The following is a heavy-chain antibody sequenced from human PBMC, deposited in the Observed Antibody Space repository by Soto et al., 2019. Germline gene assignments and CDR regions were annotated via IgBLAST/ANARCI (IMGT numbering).Heavy chain of an antibody. J-gene: IGHJ4*02. CDR3: ATTSSMIVVISHFDY. D-gene: IGHD3-22*01. V-gene: IGHV3-21*04. CDR2: ITGSSSYI. CDR1: GFTFSSYS. Sequence: GGSLRLSCAASGFTFSSYSMNWVRQAPGKGLEWVSSITGSSSYIYYADSVKGRFTISRDNAKSSLYLQMNSLRAEDTALYYCATTSSMIVVISHFDYWGQGTLVTVSS.